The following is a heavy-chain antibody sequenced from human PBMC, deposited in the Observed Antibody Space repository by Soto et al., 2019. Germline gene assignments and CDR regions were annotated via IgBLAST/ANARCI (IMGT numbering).Heavy chain of an antibody. CDR3: ERALRWWNDY. CDR1: GGSFSGYY. Sequence: PAETLTLTCAVYGGSFSGYYWSWIRQAPGKGLEWVAEINHSGSTNYNPSLKSRFTISVDTSKNQFALKVSSVTAADTAVYYCERALRWWNDYWGQGTLVTVSS. V-gene: IGHV4-34*01. D-gene: IGHD2-15*01. J-gene: IGHJ4*02. CDR2: INHSGST.